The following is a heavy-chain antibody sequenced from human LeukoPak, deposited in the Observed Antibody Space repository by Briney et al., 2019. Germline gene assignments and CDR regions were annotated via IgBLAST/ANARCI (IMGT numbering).Heavy chain of an antibody. D-gene: IGHD3-16*01. V-gene: IGHV3-21*01. J-gene: IGHJ3*02. CDR1: GFTFSSYN. CDR2: ISSSSSHM. Sequence: GGSPRLSCAASGFTFSSYNINWVRQAPGEGLEWVASISSSSSHMNYADALKGRFTISRDNAQNSLSLQMNSLRAEDTAVYYCARDKSVWGSYSTAFDIWGQGTMVTVS. CDR3: ARDKSVWGSYSTAFDI.